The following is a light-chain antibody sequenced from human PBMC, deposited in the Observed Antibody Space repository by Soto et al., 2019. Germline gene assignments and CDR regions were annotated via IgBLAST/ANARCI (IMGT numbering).Light chain of an antibody. CDR1: SSDVGLYDY. Sequence: LTQPPSASGSPGQSVTISCAGTSSDVGLYDYVSWYQQHPGKVPKLLIYEVTQRPSGVPDRFSGSKSGNTASLTVSGLQAEDEADYYCSSYGGNSNYVFGTGTKVTVL. CDR2: EVT. J-gene: IGLJ1*01. CDR3: SSYGGNSNYV. V-gene: IGLV2-8*01.